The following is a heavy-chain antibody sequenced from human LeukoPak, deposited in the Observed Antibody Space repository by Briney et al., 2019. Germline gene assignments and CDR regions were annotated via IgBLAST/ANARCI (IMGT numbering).Heavy chain of an antibody. D-gene: IGHD2-15*01. CDR1: GFTFSSYS. J-gene: IGHJ4*02. Sequence: GGSLRLSCAASGFTFSSYSRNWVRQAPGKGLEWVSSISSSSSYIYYADSVKGRFTISRDNAKNSLYLQMNSLRAADTAVYYCARGPPLHRIVVVVAANAGGLFDYWGQGTLVTVSS. CDR2: ISSSSSYI. V-gene: IGHV3-21*01. CDR3: ARGPPLHRIVVVVAANAGGLFDY.